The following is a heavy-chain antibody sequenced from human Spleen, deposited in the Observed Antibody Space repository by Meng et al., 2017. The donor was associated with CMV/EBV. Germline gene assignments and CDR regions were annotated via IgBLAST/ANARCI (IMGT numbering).Heavy chain of an antibody. CDR1: GFSRSISRVG. J-gene: IGHJ4*02. CDR3: AHRRQSSSWALIDY. D-gene: IGHD6-13*01. V-gene: IGHV2-5*02. CDR2: IYWDDDK. Sequence: TLEESGPSLGKPPQTLTQTFTFSGFSRSISRVGVGWIRQPPGKALEWLALIYWDDDKRYSPSLKSRLTITKDTSKNQVVLTMTNMDPVDTATYYCAHRRQSSSWALIDYWGQGTLVTVSS.